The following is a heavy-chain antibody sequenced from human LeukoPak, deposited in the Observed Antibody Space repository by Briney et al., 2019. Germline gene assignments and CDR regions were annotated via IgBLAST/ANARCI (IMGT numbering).Heavy chain of an antibody. D-gene: IGHD3-10*01. V-gene: IGHV3-66*01. Sequence: PGGSLRLSCAASGFTVSRNYMGWVRQAPGKGLEWVSVIYSGGSTYYADSVKGRFTISRDSSKNTLYLQMNSLRAEDTAVYYCARAVVRGVIIGEIRWFDSWGQGTLVTVSS. CDR2: IYSGGST. J-gene: IGHJ5*01. CDR1: GFTVSRNY. CDR3: ARAVVRGVIIGEIRWFDS.